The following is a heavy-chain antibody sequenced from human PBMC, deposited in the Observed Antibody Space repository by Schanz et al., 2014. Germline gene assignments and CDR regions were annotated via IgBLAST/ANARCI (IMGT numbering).Heavy chain of an antibody. CDR1: GGTFSSFG. CDR3: ARSGSSNWYFFDY. V-gene: IGHV1-46*01. CDR2: INPSGGGT. J-gene: IGHJ4*02. Sequence: VQLEQSGAEVKKPGSSVKVSCKASGGTFSSFGINWVRQAPGQGLEWMGIINPSGGGTSYALRFQDRVTVTRDTSRSTVYMELSSLRSEDTAVYYCARSGSSNWYFFDYWGQGTLVTVSS. D-gene: IGHD6-13*01.